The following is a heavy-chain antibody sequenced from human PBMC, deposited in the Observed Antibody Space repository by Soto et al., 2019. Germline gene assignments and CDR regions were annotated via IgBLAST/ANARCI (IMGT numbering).Heavy chain of an antibody. J-gene: IGHJ6*02. CDR1: GYPFTNYY. V-gene: IGHV1-2*02. CDR3: AREGGYYRDAMDV. CDR2: INPNSGGT. Sequence: GSVKVSFKASGYPFTNYYIQWVRQAPGQGLEWMGWINPNSGGTHYAQEFEARVTMTRDTSINTAYMELSSLTSDDTAAYYCAREGGYYRDAMDVWGQGTTVTVSS. D-gene: IGHD1-26*01.